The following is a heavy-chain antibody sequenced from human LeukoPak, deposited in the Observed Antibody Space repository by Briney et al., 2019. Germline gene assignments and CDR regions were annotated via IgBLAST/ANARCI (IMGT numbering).Heavy chain of an antibody. D-gene: IGHD3-3*01. CDR1: GYSISSASY. V-gene: IGHV4-38-2*01. CDR2: IYHSGSP. Sequence: PSETLSLTCAVSGYSISSASYWGWIRQPPGKGLEWSGNIYHSGSPYYNPSLKSRVTTSVATSKTQFSLKLSSVTAADTAVYYCARPISSQGYFGVVIDWGQGTLVTVSS. J-gene: IGHJ4*02. CDR3: ARPISSQGYFGVVID.